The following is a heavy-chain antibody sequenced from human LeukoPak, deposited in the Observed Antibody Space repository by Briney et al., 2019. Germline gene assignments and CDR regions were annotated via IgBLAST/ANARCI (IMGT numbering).Heavy chain of an antibody. CDR3: AKRGEAEAGTIDY. Sequence: GGSLRLPCAASGFTFRSYGMHWVRQAPGEGLKWVTYVDYEGVNKYYADSVRGRFTISRDNSKNTLYLQMNSLRPEDTAVYYCAKRGEAEAGTIDYWGQGTLVTVSS. V-gene: IGHV3-30*02. D-gene: IGHD6-19*01. CDR1: GFTFRSYG. CDR2: VDYEGVNK. J-gene: IGHJ4*02.